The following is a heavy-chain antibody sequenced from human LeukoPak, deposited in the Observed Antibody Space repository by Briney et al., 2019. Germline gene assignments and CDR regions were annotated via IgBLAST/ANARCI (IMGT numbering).Heavy chain of an antibody. Sequence: SETLSLTCTVSGGSSNNYYWSWIRQSAGKGLEWIGRIYTSGSTNYNPSLKSRVSMSVDTSKNQFSLRLRSVTAADTAVYYCARRTVVPAAMQDDYWGQGTLVTVSS. V-gene: IGHV4-4*07. CDR2: IYTSGST. D-gene: IGHD2-2*01. CDR3: ARRTVVPAAMQDDY. J-gene: IGHJ4*02. CDR1: GGSSNNYY.